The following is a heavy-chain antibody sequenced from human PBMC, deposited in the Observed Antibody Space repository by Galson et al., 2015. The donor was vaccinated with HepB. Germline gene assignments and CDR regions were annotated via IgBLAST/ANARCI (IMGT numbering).Heavy chain of an antibody. J-gene: IGHJ4*02. V-gene: IGHV3-49*03. Sequence: SLRLSCAASGFTFGDYAMSWFRQAPGKGLEWVGSIRSKGFGGTTEYAASVKGRFTISRDDSKSIAYLRMNSLKIEDTALYYCSGDRKGGYGPFDYWGQGTLVTVSS. CDR3: SGDRKGGYGPFDY. CDR1: GFTFGDYA. D-gene: IGHD5-12*01. CDR2: IRSKGFGGTT.